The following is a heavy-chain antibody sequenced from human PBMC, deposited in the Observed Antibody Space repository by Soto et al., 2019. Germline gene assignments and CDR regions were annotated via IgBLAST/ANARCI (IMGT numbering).Heavy chain of an antibody. Sequence: QVQLVQSGTEVKKPGASLKISCKTSGYTFTKYYMHWMRQAPGKGLEWMGIINPSGGATSYAQKFQGRVTMTSDTSNNTFYMELSDLRSEDTAVYYCARDTELRGTILGLVIMCKYNWSDTWGQGTLVTVSS. CDR2: INPSGGAT. CDR1: GYTFTKYY. V-gene: IGHV1-46*03. D-gene: IGHD3-3*01. CDR3: ARDTELRGTILGLVIMCKYNWSDT. J-gene: IGHJ5*02.